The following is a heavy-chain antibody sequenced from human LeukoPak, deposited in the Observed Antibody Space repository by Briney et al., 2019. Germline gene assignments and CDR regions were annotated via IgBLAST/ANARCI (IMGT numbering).Heavy chain of an antibody. CDR3: ARERDGSGTQRGLDY. CDR1: RGSISGYS. V-gene: IGHV4-4*07. D-gene: IGHD3-10*01. Sequence: ASETLSLTCTVSRGSISGYSWSWIRQPAGKELEWIGRIYTSGSTNYNPSLKSRVTISVDTSKNQFSLKLSSVTAADTAVYYCARERDGSGTQRGLDYWGQGTLVTVSS. CDR2: IYTSGST. J-gene: IGHJ4*02.